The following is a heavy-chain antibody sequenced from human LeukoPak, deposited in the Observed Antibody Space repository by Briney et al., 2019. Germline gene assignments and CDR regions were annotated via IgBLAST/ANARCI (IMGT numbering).Heavy chain of an antibody. D-gene: IGHD3-10*01. J-gene: IGHJ4*02. V-gene: IGHV3-33*01. CDR3: ARWFGELLPFDY. CDR1: GFTFSSYG. CDR2: IWYDGSNK. Sequence: GGSLRLSCAASGFTFSSYGTHWVRQAPGKGLEWVAVIWYDGSNKYYADSVKGRFTISRDNSKNTLYLQMNSLSAEDTAVYYCARWFGELLPFDYWGQGTLVTVSS.